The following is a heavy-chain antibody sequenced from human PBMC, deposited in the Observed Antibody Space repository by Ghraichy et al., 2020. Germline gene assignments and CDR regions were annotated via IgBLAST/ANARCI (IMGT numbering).Heavy chain of an antibody. D-gene: IGHD3-16*01. CDR2: ISYDGSNK. V-gene: IGHV3-30*03. CDR1: GFTFSSYG. CDR3: ASGTFHYYYYGMDV. Sequence: GESLNISCAASGFTFSSYGMHWVRQAPGKGLEWVVVISYDGSNKYYADSVKGRFTISRDNSKNTLYLQMNSLRAEDTAVYYCASGTFHYYYYGMDVWGQGTTVTVSS. J-gene: IGHJ6*02.